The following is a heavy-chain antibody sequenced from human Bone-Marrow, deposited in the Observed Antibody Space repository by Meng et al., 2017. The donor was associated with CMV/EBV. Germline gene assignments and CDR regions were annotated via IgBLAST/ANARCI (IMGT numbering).Heavy chain of an antibody. CDR1: GFTFSDYY. J-gene: IGHJ3*02. V-gene: IGHV3-11*04. CDR3: VRLMAAHDAFDI. CDR2: ISSSGSTI. D-gene: IGHD5-24*01. Sequence: GESLKISCAASGFTFSDYYMSWIRQAPGKGLEWVSYISSSGSTIYYADSVKGRFTISRDNAKNSLYLQMNSLRAEDTAVYYCVRLMAAHDAFDIWGPGKRV.